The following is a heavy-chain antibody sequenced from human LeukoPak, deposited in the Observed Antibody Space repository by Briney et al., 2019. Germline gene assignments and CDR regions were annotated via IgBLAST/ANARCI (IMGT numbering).Heavy chain of an antibody. D-gene: IGHD5-18*01. V-gene: IGHV3-23*01. Sequence: GGSLRLSCAASGFTFSSYAMSWVRQAPGKGLEWVSAISGSGGSTYYADSVKGRFTISRDNSKNTLYLQMNSLRAEDTAVHYCATSGYSYGPFDYWGQGTLVTVSS. CDR3: ATSGYSYGPFDY. J-gene: IGHJ4*02. CDR2: ISGSGGST. CDR1: GFTFSSYA.